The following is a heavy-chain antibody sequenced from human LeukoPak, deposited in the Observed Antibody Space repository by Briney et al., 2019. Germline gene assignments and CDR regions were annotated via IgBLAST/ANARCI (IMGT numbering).Heavy chain of an antibody. V-gene: IGHV3-7*01. J-gene: IGHJ3*01. CDR2: IKQDGFEK. D-gene: IGHD5-24*01. CDR3: ARDDVAWLQVPGVNAFDV. Sequence: GGSLRLSCAASGFTFSNYWMTWVRQAPGKGLEWVANIKQDGFEKYYVDSVKGRFTISRDNAKNSLYLQMNSLRVEDTAVYYCARDDVAWLQVPGVNAFDVWGQGTTVIVSS. CDR1: GFTFSNYW.